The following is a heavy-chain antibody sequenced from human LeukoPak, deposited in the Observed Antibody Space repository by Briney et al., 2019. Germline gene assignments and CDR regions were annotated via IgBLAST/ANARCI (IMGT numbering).Heavy chain of an antibody. CDR1: GGTFSSYA. V-gene: IGHV1-69*13. CDR2: IIPIFGTA. D-gene: IGHD1-1*01. Sequence: ASVKVSCKASGGTFSSYAISWVRQAPGQGREWMGGIIPIFGTANYAQKLQGRVTITADESTSTAYMELSRLRSEDTAVYYCARGTGINWFDPWGQGTLVTVSS. J-gene: IGHJ5*02. CDR3: ARGTGINWFDP.